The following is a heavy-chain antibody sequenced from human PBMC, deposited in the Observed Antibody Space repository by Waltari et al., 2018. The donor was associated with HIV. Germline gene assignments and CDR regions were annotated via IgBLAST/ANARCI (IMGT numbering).Heavy chain of an antibody. V-gene: IGHV4-34*01. Sequence: QVQLQQSGAGLLKPSETLSLTCTVSGGSFSGYYWSWIRQPPGQGLEWIGEVNHSWNINYNPSLKSRLIISVDTSKSQFSLRLKSVTAADTAVYYCSREGYGGNPANDFDFWGQGTLVSVSS. D-gene: IGHD2-15*01. CDR3: SREGYGGNPANDFDF. J-gene: IGHJ4*02. CDR2: VNHSWNI. CDR1: GGSFSGYY.